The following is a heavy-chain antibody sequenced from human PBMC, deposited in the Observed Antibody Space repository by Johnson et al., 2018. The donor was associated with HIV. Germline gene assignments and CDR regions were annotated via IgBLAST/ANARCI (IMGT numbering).Heavy chain of an antibody. CDR1: EFTFRSYG. J-gene: IGHJ3*02. CDR2: IRYDGSDK. CDR3: ARDSTPWGGDHVGYAFDI. Sequence: VQLVESGGGVVQPGGSLRLSCAASEFTFRSYGMHWVRQAPGKGLEWVAFIRYDGSDKYYADSVKGRFTISRDNSKNTLYLQMNSLRAEDTALYYCARDSTPWGGDHVGYAFDIWGRGTMVTVSS. D-gene: IGHD4-17*01. V-gene: IGHV3-30*02.